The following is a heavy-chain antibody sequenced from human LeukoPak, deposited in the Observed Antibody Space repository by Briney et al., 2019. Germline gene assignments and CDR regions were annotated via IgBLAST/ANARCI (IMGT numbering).Heavy chain of an antibody. J-gene: IGHJ4*02. D-gene: IGHD6-13*01. CDR1: GFTFSSYA. V-gene: IGHV3-23*01. CDR2: ISGSGGST. CDR3: AKVPSSSWYKGIDY. Sequence: GGSLRLSCAASGFTFSSYAMSWVRQAPGKGLEWVSAISGSGGSTYYADSVKGRFTISRDNSKNTLYLQMNSLRAEDTAVYYCAKVPSSSWYKGIDYWGQGALVTVSS.